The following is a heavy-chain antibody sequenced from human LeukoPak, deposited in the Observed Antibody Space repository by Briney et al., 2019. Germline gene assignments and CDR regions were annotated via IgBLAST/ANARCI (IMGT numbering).Heavy chain of an antibody. CDR3: AKGAGTYEYFDY. CDR2: IRYDGSMK. Sequence: PGGSLRLSCVASGFSFSNYAMHWVRQAPGEGLEWVALIRYDGSMKYYADSVKGGFTISRDNSNHTLLLQMNSLRGEDTAVYYCAKGAGTYEYFDYWGQGTLVTVSS. V-gene: IGHV3-30*02. D-gene: IGHD1-26*01. CDR1: GFSFSNYA. J-gene: IGHJ4*02.